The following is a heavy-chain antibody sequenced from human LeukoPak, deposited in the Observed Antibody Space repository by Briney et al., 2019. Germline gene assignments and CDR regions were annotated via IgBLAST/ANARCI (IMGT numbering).Heavy chain of an antibody. CDR2: ISSSGSTI. CDR3: ARDHEWELGNWFDP. CDR1: GFTFSDYY. D-gene: IGHD1-26*01. J-gene: IGHJ5*02. Sequence: GGSLRLSCAASGFTFSDYYMSWIRQAPGKGLEWVSYISSSGSTIYYADSVKGRFTISRDNAKNSLYLQMNSLRAEDTAVYYCARDHEWELGNWFDPWGQGTLVTVSS. V-gene: IGHV3-11*04.